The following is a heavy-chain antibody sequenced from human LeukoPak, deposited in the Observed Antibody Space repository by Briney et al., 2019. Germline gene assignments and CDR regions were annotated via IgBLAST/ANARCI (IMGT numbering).Heavy chain of an antibody. V-gene: IGHV4-59*01. Sequence: SETLSLTCTVSGGSISSYYWSWIRQPPGKGLEWIGYIHYSGSTNYNPSLKSRVTISVDTSKNQFSLKLSSVTAADTAVYYCARDRGYSYGLDVWGQGTTVTVSS. J-gene: IGHJ6*02. CDR3: ARDRGYSYGLDV. CDR2: IHYSGST. CDR1: GGSISSYY. D-gene: IGHD5-18*01.